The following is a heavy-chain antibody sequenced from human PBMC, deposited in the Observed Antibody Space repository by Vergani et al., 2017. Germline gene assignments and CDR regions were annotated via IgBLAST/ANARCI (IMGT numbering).Heavy chain of an antibody. D-gene: IGHD3-3*01. J-gene: IGHJ4*02. V-gene: IGHV3-23*01. Sequence: EVQLLESGGGLVQPGGSLRLSCAASGFTFSSYAMSWVRQAPGKGLEWVSAISGSGGSTYYADSVKGRFTISRDNSKNTLYLQMNSLRAEDTAVYYCAKGGDYDFWSGHLFDYWGQGTLVTVSS. CDR1: GFTFSSYA. CDR3: AKGGDYDFWSGHLFDY. CDR2: ISGSGGST.